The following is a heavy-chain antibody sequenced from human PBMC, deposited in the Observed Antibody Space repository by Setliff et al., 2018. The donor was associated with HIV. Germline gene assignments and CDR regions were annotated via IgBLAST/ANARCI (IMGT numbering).Heavy chain of an antibody. V-gene: IGHV3-7*03. CDR3: ARARGDFLGNYFDY. CDR1: GFTFSSYW. CDR2: INQNGREK. Sequence: PGGSLRLSCAASGFTFSSYWMSWVRQAPGKGLEWVANINQNGREKYYVDSMKGRFTISRDNARNSLFLQINSLRAEDTAVYYCARARGDFLGNYFDYWGQGTLVTVSS. J-gene: IGHJ4*02. D-gene: IGHD3-10*01.